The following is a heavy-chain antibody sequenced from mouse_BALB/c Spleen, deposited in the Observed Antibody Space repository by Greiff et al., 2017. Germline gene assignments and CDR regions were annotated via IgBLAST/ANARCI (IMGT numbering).Heavy chain of an antibody. V-gene: IGHV5-9-3*01. CDR2: ISSGGSYT. D-gene: IGHD3-1*01. J-gene: IGHJ4*01. CDR1: GFTFSSYA. Sequence: EVQLVESGGGLVKPGGSLKLSCAASGFTFSSYAMSWVRQTPEKRLEWVATISSGGSYTYYPDSVKGRFTISRDNAKNTLYLQMSSLRSEDTAMYYCAREGSSGYAMDDWGQGTSVTVSS. CDR3: AREGSSGYAMDD.